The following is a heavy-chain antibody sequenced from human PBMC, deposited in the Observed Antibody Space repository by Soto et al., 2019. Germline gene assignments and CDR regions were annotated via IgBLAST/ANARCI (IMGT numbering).Heavy chain of an antibody. V-gene: IGHV2-5*01. Sequence: SGPTLVDPTQTVTLTCTFSGFSLITSGVVVGWIRQPPGKALEWLALIYWNDDKRYSPSLKSRLTITKDTSKNQVVLTMTNMDPVDTATYYCAHRKRVDTALGPYYFDYWGQGTLVTV. D-gene: IGHD5-18*01. CDR3: AHRKRVDTALGPYYFDY. CDR2: IYWNDDK. J-gene: IGHJ4*02. CDR1: GFSLITSGVV.